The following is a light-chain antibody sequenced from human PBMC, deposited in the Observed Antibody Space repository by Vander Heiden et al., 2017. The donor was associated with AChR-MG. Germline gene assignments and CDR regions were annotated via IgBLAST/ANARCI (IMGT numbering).Light chain of an antibody. CDR2: DAS. CDR1: KGVSSD. J-gene: IGKJ5*01. Sequence: DIVLTQSPATLSLSPGEGTTTSCRASKGVSSDLAGYQQKTGQAARLLIYDASNRATGIPARCSGSGSGADFTLTISSLEPEDFAVYYCQQRSNWPPITFGQGTRLEIK. V-gene: IGKV3-11*01. CDR3: QQRSNWPPIT.